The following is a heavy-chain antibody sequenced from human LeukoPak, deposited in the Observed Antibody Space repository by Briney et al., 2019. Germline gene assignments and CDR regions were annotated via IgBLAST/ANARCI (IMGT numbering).Heavy chain of an antibody. CDR2: INWNGGST. V-gene: IGHV3-20*04. D-gene: IGHD3-10*01. CDR3: ARDGPMVRGVIPYYYYMDV. J-gene: IGHJ6*03. Sequence: GGSLRLSCAASGFTFDDYGMSWVRQAPGKGLEWVSGINWNGGSTGYADSVKGRFTISRDNAKNSQYLQMNSLRAEDTALYYCARDGPMVRGVIPYYYYMDVWGKGTTVTVSS. CDR1: GFTFDDYG.